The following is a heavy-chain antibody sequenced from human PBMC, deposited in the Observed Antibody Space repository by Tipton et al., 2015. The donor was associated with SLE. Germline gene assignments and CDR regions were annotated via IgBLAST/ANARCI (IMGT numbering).Heavy chain of an antibody. Sequence: GLVKPSETLSLTCAVYGGSFSGYYWSWIRQPPGKGLEWIGEINHSGSTNYNPSLKSRVTISVDTSKNQFSLKLSSVTAADTAVYYCARAPPRWYFDYWGQGTLVTVSS. CDR2: INHSGST. CDR3: ARAPPRWYFDY. D-gene: IGHD4-23*01. V-gene: IGHV4-34*01. CDR1: GGSFSGYY. J-gene: IGHJ4*02.